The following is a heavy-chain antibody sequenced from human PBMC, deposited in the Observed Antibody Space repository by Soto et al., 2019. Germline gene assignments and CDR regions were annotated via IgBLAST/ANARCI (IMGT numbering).Heavy chain of an antibody. Sequence: QVQLVQSGAEVKKPGSSVKVSCKASGGTFSSYAISWVRQAPGQGLEWMGGIIPIFGTANYAQKFQGRVTITADESTSTADMELSSLRYEDTAVYYCAGNIAAAGTQVYWGQGTLVTVSS. CDR1: GGTFSSYA. CDR2: IIPIFGTA. V-gene: IGHV1-69*01. D-gene: IGHD6-13*01. CDR3: AGNIAAAGTQVY. J-gene: IGHJ4*02.